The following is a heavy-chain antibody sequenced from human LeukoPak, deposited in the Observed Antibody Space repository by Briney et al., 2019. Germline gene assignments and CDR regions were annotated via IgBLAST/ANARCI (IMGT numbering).Heavy chain of an antibody. V-gene: IGHV3-53*01. CDR2: IYSGGST. D-gene: IGHD1-1*01. CDR1: GFTVSSNY. J-gene: IGHJ5*02. CDR3: ARDGHGNWNDGGWFDP. Sequence: SGGSLRLSCAASGFTVSSNYMSWVRQAPGKGLEWVSVIYSGGSTYYADSVKGRFTISRDNSKNTLYLQMNSLRAEDTAVYYCARDGHGNWNDGGWFDPWGQGTLVTVSS.